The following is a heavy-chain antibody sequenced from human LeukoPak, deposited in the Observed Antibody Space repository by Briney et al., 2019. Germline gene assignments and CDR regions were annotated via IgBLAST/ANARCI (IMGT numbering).Heavy chain of an antibody. CDR1: GFTFSSFG. J-gene: IGHJ4*02. Sequence: GGSLRLSCAASGFTFSSFGMHWVRQAPGKGLEWVAVISFDGRDTYYADSVKGRFTISRDKSKNTLYLQVNSLRAEDTAVYYCAKEKYSGSYLGLYYFDYWGQGTLVTVSS. D-gene: IGHD1-26*01. CDR3: AKEKYSGSYLGLYYFDY. V-gene: IGHV3-30*18. CDR2: ISFDGRDT.